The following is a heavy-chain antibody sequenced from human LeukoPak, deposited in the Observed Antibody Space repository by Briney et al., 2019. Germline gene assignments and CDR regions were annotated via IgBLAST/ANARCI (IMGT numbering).Heavy chain of an antibody. CDR2: ISSSSSYM. CDR1: GFSFSSYS. CDR3: ARVRGQNPNFDY. Sequence: GGSLRLSCAASGFSFSSYSMNWVRQAPGKGLEWVSSISSSSSYMYYAHSVKGRFTISRDNAKNSLYLQMNSLRAEDTAVYYCARVRGQNPNFDYWGQGTLVTVSS. J-gene: IGHJ4*02. V-gene: IGHV3-21*01.